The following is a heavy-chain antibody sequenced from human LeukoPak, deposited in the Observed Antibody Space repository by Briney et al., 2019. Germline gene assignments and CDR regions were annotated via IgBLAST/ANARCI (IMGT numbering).Heavy chain of an antibody. CDR3: ARWSTT. CDR2: TYYRSRWYK. D-gene: IGHD4-11*01. Sequence: SQSLSLTCVISGGSVSNNSASWNWIRQSPSRGLEWLGRTYYRSRWYKDYAVSVKSRITINPDTSKNQFSLQLNSVTPEDTAVYYCARWSTTWGQGTLVTVSS. J-gene: IGHJ5*02. V-gene: IGHV6-1*01. CDR1: GGSVSNNSAS.